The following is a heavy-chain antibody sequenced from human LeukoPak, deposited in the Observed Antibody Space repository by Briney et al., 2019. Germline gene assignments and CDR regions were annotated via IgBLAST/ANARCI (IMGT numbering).Heavy chain of an antibody. J-gene: IGHJ5*02. Sequence: AGGSLRLSCAASGFTFNSYWMVWFRHAPGKGLVWVSCINPDGSWTLHADSVKGRFTISRDYAKNTLYLQMNSLRVEDTAMYYCARYEQRQGVTTSDPWSQGTLVTVSS. CDR1: GFTFNSYW. CDR2: INPDGSWT. D-gene: IGHD6-25*01. CDR3: ARYEQRQGVTTSDP. V-gene: IGHV3-74*01.